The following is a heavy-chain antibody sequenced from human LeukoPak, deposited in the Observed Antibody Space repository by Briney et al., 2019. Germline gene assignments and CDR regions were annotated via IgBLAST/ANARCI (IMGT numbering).Heavy chain of an antibody. Sequence: PSETLSLTCTVSGGSISSGGYYWSWIRQHPGKGLEWIGYIYYSGSTYYNPSLRSRVTISVDTSKNQFSLKLSSVTAADTAVYYCARHRSSWSNYYYYYGMDVWGQGTTVTVSS. D-gene: IGHD6-13*01. CDR2: IYYSGST. CDR1: GGSISSGGYY. CDR3: ARHRSSWSNYYYYYGMDV. J-gene: IGHJ6*02. V-gene: IGHV4-31*03.